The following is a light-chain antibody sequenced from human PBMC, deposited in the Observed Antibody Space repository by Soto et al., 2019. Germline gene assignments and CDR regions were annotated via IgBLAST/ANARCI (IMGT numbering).Light chain of an antibody. CDR2: GAS. J-gene: IGKJ5*01. CDR3: QQYDISPIT. Sequence: EIVLTQSPGPLSLSPGERATLSCRASQSVSSSFLAWYQQKPGQAPRLLIYGASSRATGIPDRFSGSGSGTDFTLTISRLETEDFAVYFCQQYDISPITFVQGTRLGIK. CDR1: QSVSSSF. V-gene: IGKV3-20*01.